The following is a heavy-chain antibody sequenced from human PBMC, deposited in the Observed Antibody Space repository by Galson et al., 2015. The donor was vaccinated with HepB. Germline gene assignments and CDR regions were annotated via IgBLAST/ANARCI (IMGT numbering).Heavy chain of an antibody. V-gene: IGHV3-30*04. D-gene: IGHD3-10*01. CDR1: GFTFSSYA. CDR3: AREVELWLNY. J-gene: IGHJ4*02. CDR2: ISYDGSNK. Sequence: SLRLPCAASGFTFSSYAMHWVRQAPGKGLEWVAVISYDGSNKYYADSVKGRFTISRDNSKNTLYLQMNSLRAEDTAVYYCAREVELWLNYWGQGTLVTVSS.